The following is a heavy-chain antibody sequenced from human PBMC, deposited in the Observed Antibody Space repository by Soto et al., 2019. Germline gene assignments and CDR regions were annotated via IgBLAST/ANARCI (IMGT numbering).Heavy chain of an antibody. Sequence: GGSLRLSCAASGFTFSGYAMTWVRQAPGKGLEWVSSITGSGTSTYYADSVKGRFIISRDNSKNTVSLQMNSLRADDKAVYYCGKPQEFYYYTMDVWGQGTTVTVSS. J-gene: IGHJ6*02. V-gene: IGHV3-23*01. CDR1: GFTFSGYA. CDR2: ITGSGTST. CDR3: GKPQEFYYYTMDV.